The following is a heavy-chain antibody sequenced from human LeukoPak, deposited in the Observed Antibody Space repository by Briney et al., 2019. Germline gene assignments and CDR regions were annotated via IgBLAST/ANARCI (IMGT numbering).Heavy chain of an antibody. CDR3: AKDQVMFTFGGVIVPPGF. J-gene: IGHJ4*02. D-gene: IGHD3-16*02. Sequence: GGSLRLSCAASGFTFSSYAMSWVRQAPGKGLEWVSAISGSGGSTYYADSVKGRFTISRDNSKNTLYLQMNSLRAEDTAVYDCAKDQVMFTFGGVIVPPGFWGQGTLVTVSS. CDR1: GFTFSSYA. V-gene: IGHV3-23*01. CDR2: ISGSGGST.